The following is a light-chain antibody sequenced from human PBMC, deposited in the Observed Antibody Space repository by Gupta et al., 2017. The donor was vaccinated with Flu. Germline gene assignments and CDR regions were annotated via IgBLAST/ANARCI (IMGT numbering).Light chain of an antibody. J-gene: IGLJ3*02. V-gene: IGLV3-21*02. Sequence: SYVLTQPPSVSVAPGQTASITCGGNNIGGKSVVWYQQKPGQAPLLVVYDDSDRPSGIPKRFSGSNSGNTATLTIGRVEAGEEADYYCQVLESSSDHRVFGGGTRLTVL. CDR3: QVLESSSDHRV. CDR2: DDS. CDR1: NIGGKS.